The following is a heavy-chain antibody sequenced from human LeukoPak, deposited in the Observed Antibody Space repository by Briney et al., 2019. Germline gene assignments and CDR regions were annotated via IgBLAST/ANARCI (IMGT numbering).Heavy chain of an antibody. CDR2: INYDGSNK. J-gene: IGHJ5*02. D-gene: IGHD1-26*01. CDR1: GFCFSIYG. V-gene: IGHV3-30*02. Sequence: PGRSLSLSCSVYGFCFSIYGVHWVRQPPAKGLEWVASINYDGSNKDYAASVKGRFTISRDNSQNMLYLQMNTLRAEDTAVYYCVRDAQLLYGNWFDPWGQGTLVSVSS. CDR3: VRDAQLLYGNWFDP.